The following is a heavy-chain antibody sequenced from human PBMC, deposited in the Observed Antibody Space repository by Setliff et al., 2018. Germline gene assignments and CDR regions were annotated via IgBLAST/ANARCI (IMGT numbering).Heavy chain of an antibody. V-gene: IGHV3-48*01. J-gene: IGHJ5*02. CDR2: ISSSGGTI. D-gene: IGHD3-22*01. CDR1: GFSVSNYG. CDR3: ARAMIVGSGYWFDP. Sequence: PGGSLRLSCVASGFSVSNYGMNWVRQAPGKGLEWLSYISSSGGTIHYADSVKGRFTISKDTAENSVFLQMNSLRAEDTAIYYCARAMIVGSGYWFDPWGQGTLVTVSS.